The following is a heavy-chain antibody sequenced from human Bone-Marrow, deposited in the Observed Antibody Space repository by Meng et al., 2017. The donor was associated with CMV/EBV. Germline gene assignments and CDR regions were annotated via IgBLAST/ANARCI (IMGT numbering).Heavy chain of an antibody. CDR3: ARCPPEVVRGYWYFDL. Sequence: GESLKISCAASGFTFSSYSMNWVRQAPGKGLEWVSYISSSSSTIYYADSVKGRFTISRDKSKNTLYLQMNSLRVEDMAVYYCARCPPEVVRGYWYFDLWGRGTLVTVSS. D-gene: IGHD3-10*01. V-gene: IGHV3-48*01. CDR1: GFTFSSYS. CDR2: ISSSSSTI. J-gene: IGHJ2*01.